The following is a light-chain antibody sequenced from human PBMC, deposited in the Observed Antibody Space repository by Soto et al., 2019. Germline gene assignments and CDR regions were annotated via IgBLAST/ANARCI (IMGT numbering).Light chain of an antibody. CDR2: GAS. V-gene: IGKV3-15*01. Sequence: EIVMTQSPATLSVSPGETATLSCRASQSVSSNLAWYQQKPGQAPRLLIYGASNRATGIPARLSGSGSGTEFTLTISSLQSQDFAVYYCEQYNNWPPYTVGQGTKLEIK. CDR1: QSVSSN. J-gene: IGKJ2*01. CDR3: EQYNNWPPYT.